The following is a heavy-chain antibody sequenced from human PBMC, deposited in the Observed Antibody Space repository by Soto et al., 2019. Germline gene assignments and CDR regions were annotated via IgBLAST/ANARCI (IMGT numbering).Heavy chain of an antibody. CDR2: IRSKAYGGTT. V-gene: IGHV3-49*03. CDR1: GFTFGDYA. D-gene: IGHD3-22*01. J-gene: IGHJ4*02. Sequence: PGGSLRLSCTASGFTFGDYAMSWFRQAPRKGLEWVGFIRSKAYGGTTEYAASVKGRFTIPRDDSKSIAYLQMNSLKTEDTAVYYCTRDSSGYEYFDYWGQGTLVTVSS. CDR3: TRDSSGYEYFDY.